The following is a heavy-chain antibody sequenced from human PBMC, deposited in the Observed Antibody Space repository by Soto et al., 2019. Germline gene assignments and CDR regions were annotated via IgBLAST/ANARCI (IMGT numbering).Heavy chain of an antibody. J-gene: IGHJ6*02. CDR1: GGTFSSYA. D-gene: IGHD6-13*01. CDR3: ARGGSSSWYSYGMDV. V-gene: IGHV1-69*06. Sequence: QVQLVQSGAEVKKPGSSVKVSCKASGGTFSSYAISWGRQAPGQGREWMGGIIPIFGTANYAQKFQGRVTVTADKSTSTAYMELSSLRSEDKAVYYGARGGSSSWYSYGMDVWGQGTTVTVSS. CDR2: IIPIFGTA.